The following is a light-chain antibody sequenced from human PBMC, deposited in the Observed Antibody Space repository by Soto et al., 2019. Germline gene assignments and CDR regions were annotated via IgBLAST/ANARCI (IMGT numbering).Light chain of an antibody. CDR1: QSVSSY. CDR3: QLFT. J-gene: IGKJ3*01. CDR2: DTS. V-gene: IGKV3-11*01. Sequence: EIVLTRSPATLSLSPGERATLSCRASQSVSSYLAWYQQKPGQAPRLLIYDTSNRATGIPARFSGSGSGTDFTLTISSLEPEDFAVYYCQLFTFGPGTKVDIK.